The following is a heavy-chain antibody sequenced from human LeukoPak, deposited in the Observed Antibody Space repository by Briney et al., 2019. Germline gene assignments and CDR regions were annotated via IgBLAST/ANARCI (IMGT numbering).Heavy chain of an antibody. V-gene: IGHV3-7*01. Sequence: ETLSLTCAVYGGSFSAYYWSWVRQSPGKGLEWVANIKQDGSEKYYVDSVKGRFTISRDNAKNSLYLQMNSLRAEDTAVYYCARGRPLSSSWYLRNDAFDIWGQGTMVTVSS. CDR3: ARGRPLSSSWYLRNDAFDI. D-gene: IGHD6-13*01. CDR2: IKQDGSEK. CDR1: GGSFSAYY. J-gene: IGHJ3*02.